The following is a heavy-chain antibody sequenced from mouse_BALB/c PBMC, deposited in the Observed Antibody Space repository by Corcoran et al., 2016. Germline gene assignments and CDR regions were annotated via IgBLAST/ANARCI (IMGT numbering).Heavy chain of an antibody. CDR2: ISYDGSN. J-gene: IGHJ2*01. V-gene: IGHV3-6*02. D-gene: IGHD2-3*01. CDR3: AREFYDGYPYYFYY. CDR1: GYSITSGYY. Sequence: DVQLQESGPGLVKPSQSLSLTCSVTGYSITSGYYWNWIRQFPGNKLEWMGYISYDGSNNYNPSLKNRISITRDTSKNQFFLKLNSVTTEDTATYYCAREFYDGYPYYFYYWGQGTTLTVSS.